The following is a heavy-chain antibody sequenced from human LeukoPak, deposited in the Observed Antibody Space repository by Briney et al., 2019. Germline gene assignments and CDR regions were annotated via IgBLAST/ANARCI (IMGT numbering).Heavy chain of an antibody. CDR1: GFTFSSYG. Sequence: QPGGSLRLSCAASGFTFSSYGMSWVRQAPGKGLEWVANIKQDGSEKYYVDSVKGRFTISRDNAKNSLYLQMNSLRAEDTAVYYCASRKYFQHWGQGTLVTVSS. CDR2: IKQDGSEK. CDR3: ASRKYFQH. J-gene: IGHJ1*01. V-gene: IGHV3-7*01.